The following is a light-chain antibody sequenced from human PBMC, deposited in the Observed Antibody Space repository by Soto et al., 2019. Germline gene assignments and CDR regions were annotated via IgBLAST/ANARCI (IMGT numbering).Light chain of an antibody. V-gene: IGKV3-15*01. CDR3: QQYNNWPPWT. Sequence: EIVMTQSPATLSVSPGERATLSCRASQSVSSNLAWYQQKPGQAPRLLIYGASTRATGIPATFSGSGSGTGFTLTISGLQSEDFAVYYCQQYNNWPPWTFGQETQVEIK. CDR2: GAS. J-gene: IGKJ1*01. CDR1: QSVSSN.